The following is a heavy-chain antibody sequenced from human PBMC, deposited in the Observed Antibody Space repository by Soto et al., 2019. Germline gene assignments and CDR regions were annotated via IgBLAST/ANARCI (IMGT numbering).Heavy chain of an antibody. V-gene: IGHV3-30*02. Sequence: GGSLRLSCAASGFTFSSYGMHWVRQAPGKGLEWVAVIWYDASNKYYADSVKGRFTISRDNSKNTLYLQMNSLRAEDTAVYYCAKDHRFAEEYYYGSGSPTGPGDYWGQGTLVTVSS. D-gene: IGHD3-10*01. CDR2: IWYDASNK. CDR1: GFTFSSYG. CDR3: AKDHRFAEEYYYGSGSPTGPGDY. J-gene: IGHJ4*02.